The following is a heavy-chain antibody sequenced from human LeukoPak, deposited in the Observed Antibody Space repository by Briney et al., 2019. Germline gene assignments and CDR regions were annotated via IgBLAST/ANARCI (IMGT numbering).Heavy chain of an antibody. CDR1: GGSISRYY. V-gene: IGHV4-59*08. CDR2: IYYSGST. Sequence: SETLSLTCTVSGGSISRYYWSWIRQPPGKGLEWIGFIYYSGSTNYNPSLKSRVTISVEPSKNQLSLKLSSVTAADTAVYYCARHGSLRGLSYYIDVWGKGTMVTVSS. CDR3: ARHGSLRGLSYYIDV. D-gene: IGHD3-10*01. J-gene: IGHJ6*03.